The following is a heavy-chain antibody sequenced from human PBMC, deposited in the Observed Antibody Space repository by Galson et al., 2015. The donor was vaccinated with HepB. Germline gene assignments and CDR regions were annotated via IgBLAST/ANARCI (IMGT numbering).Heavy chain of an antibody. CDR2: IKSKTEGETT. D-gene: IGHD3-10*01. Sequence: LRLSCAASGFTFNNAWTAWVRQAPGRGLEWVGRIKSKTEGETTDYAAPLKGRFTISRDDSKNTLFLQMNSLKTEDTGVYYCATYGSGRKFDFWGLGTLVAASS. CDR3: ATYGSGRKFDF. V-gene: IGHV3-15*01. CDR1: GFTFNNAW. J-gene: IGHJ4*02.